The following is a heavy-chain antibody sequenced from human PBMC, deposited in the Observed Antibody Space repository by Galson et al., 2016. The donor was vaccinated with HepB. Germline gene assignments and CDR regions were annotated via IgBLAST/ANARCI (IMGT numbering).Heavy chain of an antibody. CDR2: IIPIFATA. CDR3: AKIPRLPSGIGVRNRWYGANCLDY. V-gene: IGHV1-69*13. Sequence: SVKVSCKASGGTFSSYGISWVRQAPGQGLEWMGGIIPIFATANYAQKFQGRVTITADESTSTAYMELSSLRAEDTAVYHCAKIPRLPSGIGVRNRWYGANCLDYWGQGTLVTVSS. J-gene: IGHJ4*02. D-gene: IGHD3-10*01. CDR1: GGTFSSYG.